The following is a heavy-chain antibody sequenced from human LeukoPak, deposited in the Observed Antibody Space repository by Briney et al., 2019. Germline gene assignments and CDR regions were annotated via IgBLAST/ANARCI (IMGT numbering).Heavy chain of an antibody. Sequence: SETLSLTCAVSGGSISSGGYSWSWIRQPPGKGLEWIGYIYHSGSTYYNPSLKSRVTISVDRSKNQFSLKLSSVTAADTAVYYCARENDYGDYVSAFDIWGQGTMVTVSS. CDR2: IYHSGST. CDR3: ARENDYGDYVSAFDI. CDR1: GGSISSGGYS. J-gene: IGHJ3*02. D-gene: IGHD4-17*01. V-gene: IGHV4-30-2*01.